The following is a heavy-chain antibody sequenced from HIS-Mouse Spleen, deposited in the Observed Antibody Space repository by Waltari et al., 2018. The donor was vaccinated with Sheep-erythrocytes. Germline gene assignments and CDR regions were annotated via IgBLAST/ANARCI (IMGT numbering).Heavy chain of an antibody. V-gene: IGHV4-39*07. J-gene: IGHJ2*01. CDR1: GASISSSCYS. CDR3: ASPPRDTAMVDWYFDL. CDR2: IYYSGST. D-gene: IGHD5-18*01. Sequence: QLQLQESGPGLVKPSETLSLLCPVPGASISSSCYSWGWIRQPPGKWLEWIGSIYYSGSTYYNPSLKSRVTISVDTSKNQFSLKLSSVTAADTAVYYCASPPRDTAMVDWYFDLWGRGTLVTVSS.